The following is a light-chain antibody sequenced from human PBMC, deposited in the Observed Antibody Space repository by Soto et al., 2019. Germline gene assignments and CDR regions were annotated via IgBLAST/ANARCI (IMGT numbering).Light chain of an antibody. CDR3: AAWDDSLNAYV. J-gene: IGLJ1*01. V-gene: IGLV1-36*01. CDR1: SSNIGNNA. CDR2: YDN. Sequence: QSVLTQPPSVSESPRQRVTISFSGMSSNIGNNAVNWYQQLPGQAPKIVIYYDNLLTSGVSDRFSGSKSGISASLAISDLQSDDEADYYCAAWDDSLNAYVFGPGTKVTVL.